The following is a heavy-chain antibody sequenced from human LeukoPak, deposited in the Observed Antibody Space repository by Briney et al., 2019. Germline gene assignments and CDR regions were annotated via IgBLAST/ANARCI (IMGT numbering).Heavy chain of an antibody. J-gene: IGHJ4*02. CDR2: IYYSGST. D-gene: IGHD6-19*01. V-gene: IGHV4-59*08. CDR1: GGSISSYY. CDR3: ARWAYSTDWYQYFDK. Sequence: SETLSLTCTVSGGSISSYYWTWIRQPPGAGLEWIGYIYYSGSTNYNPSLKSRVTISVDTSKNQFSLKLSSVTAADTAVYYRARWAYSTDWYQYFDKWGQGTLVTVSS.